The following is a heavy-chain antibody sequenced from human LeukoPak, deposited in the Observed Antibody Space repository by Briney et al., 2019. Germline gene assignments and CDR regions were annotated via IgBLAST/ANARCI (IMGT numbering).Heavy chain of an antibody. D-gene: IGHD2-8*02. CDR2: ISPYNGNT. V-gene: IGHV1-18*01. CDR1: GYTFTSYG. Sequence: XSVKVSCKASGYTFTSYGITWVRQAPGQGLEWVGWISPYNGNTNYAQKLLDRVTMTTDTSTNTANLEVRSLRSDDTAVYYCARDLVPDTGGYSDIWGQGTMVTVSS. J-gene: IGHJ3*02. CDR3: ARDLVPDTGGYSDI.